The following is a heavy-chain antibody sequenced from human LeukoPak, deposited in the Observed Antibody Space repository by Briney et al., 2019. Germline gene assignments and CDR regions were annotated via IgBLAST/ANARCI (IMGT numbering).Heavy chain of an antibody. CDR2: IYSGGST. D-gene: IGHD3-9*01. Sequence: GGSLRLSCAASGFTVSSNYMSWVRQAPGKGPEWVSVIYSGGSTYYADSVKGRFTISRDNSKNTLYLQMNSLRAEDTAVYYCAKGANLRYFDWLHFDYWGQGTLVTVSS. V-gene: IGHV3-66*01. J-gene: IGHJ4*02. CDR3: AKGANLRYFDWLHFDY. CDR1: GFTVSSNY.